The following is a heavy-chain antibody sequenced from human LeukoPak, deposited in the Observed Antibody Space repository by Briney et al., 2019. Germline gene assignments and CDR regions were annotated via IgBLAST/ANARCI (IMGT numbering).Heavy chain of an antibody. Sequence: PGRSLRLSCAASGFTFSSYGMHWVRQAPGKGLEWVAVIWYDGSNKYYADSVKGRFTISRDNSKNTLYLQMNSLRAEDTAVYYCARDSGYYENGRYYYYGMDVWGQGTTVTVSS. CDR3: ARDSGYYENGRYYYYGMDV. D-gene: IGHD3-22*01. V-gene: IGHV3-33*01. J-gene: IGHJ6*02. CDR2: IWYDGSNK. CDR1: GFTFSSYG.